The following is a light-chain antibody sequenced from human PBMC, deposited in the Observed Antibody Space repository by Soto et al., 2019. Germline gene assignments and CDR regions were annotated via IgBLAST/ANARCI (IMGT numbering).Light chain of an antibody. CDR2: GNT. CDR3: LALGSRMRVV. V-gene: IGLV1-40*01. CDR1: SSNIGAGYD. Sequence: QSVLTQPPSVSGAPGQRVTISCTGSSSNIGAGYDVHWYQQLPGRAPKLLIYGNTNRPSGVPNRFSGSKSGTAASLAITGIQAEDEADYYCLALGSRMRVVFGGGTKLTVL. J-gene: IGLJ2*01.